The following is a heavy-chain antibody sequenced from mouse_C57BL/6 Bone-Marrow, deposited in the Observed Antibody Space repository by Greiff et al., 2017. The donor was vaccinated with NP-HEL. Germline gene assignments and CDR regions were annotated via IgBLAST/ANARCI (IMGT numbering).Heavy chain of an antibody. J-gene: IGHJ2*01. V-gene: IGHV1-80*01. CDR2: IYPGDGDT. D-gene: IGHD1-1*01. Sequence: QVQLKESGAELVKPGASVKISCKASGYAFSSYWMNWVKQRPGKGLEWIGQIYPGDGDTNYNGKFKGKATLTADKSSSTAYMQLSSLTSEDSAVYFCARLGYYGSSPYYFDYWGQGTTLTVSS. CDR3: ARLGYYGSSPYYFDY. CDR1: GYAFSSYW.